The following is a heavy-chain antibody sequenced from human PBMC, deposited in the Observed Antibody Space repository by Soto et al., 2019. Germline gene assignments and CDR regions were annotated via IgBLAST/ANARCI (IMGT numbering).Heavy chain of an antibody. CDR1: GFTFSNYG. V-gene: IGHV3-33*06. J-gene: IGHJ6*02. CDR3: AKSGHYYYYGMDV. CDR2: IWFDGSKK. Sequence: GGSLRLSCVASGFTFSNYGFHWVRQAPGKGLDWVAVIWFDGSKKYYVDSVKGRFTISRDNSKNTLYLQMNSLRAEDTAVYYCAKSGHYYYYGMDVWGQGTTVTVSS.